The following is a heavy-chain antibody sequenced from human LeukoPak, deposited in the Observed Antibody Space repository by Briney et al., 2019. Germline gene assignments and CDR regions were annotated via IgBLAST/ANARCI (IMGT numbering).Heavy chain of an antibody. Sequence: PSETLSLTCTVSGGSISSGGYYWSWIRQPPGKGLEWIGYIYHSGSTYYNPSLKSRVTISVDTSKNQFSLKLSSVTAADTAVYYCARGELTTYYFDYWGQGTLVTVSS. D-gene: IGHD1-1*01. CDR1: GGSISSGGYY. V-gene: IGHV4-30-2*01. CDR3: ARGELTTYYFDY. J-gene: IGHJ4*02. CDR2: IYHSGST.